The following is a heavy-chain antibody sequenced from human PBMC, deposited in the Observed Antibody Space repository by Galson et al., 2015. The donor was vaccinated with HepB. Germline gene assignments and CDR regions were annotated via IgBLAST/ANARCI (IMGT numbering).Heavy chain of an antibody. CDR2: IYYSGST. Sequence: TLSLTCTVSGGSISSGNYYWSWIRQHPGKGLEWIGYIYYSGSTYYNPSLKSRVTISVDTSKNQFSLKLSSVTAADTAVYYCAREGINSGYDSELWFDPWGQGTLVTVSS. J-gene: IGHJ5*02. V-gene: IGHV4-31*03. CDR3: AREGINSGYDSELWFDP. D-gene: IGHD5-12*01. CDR1: GGSISSGNYY.